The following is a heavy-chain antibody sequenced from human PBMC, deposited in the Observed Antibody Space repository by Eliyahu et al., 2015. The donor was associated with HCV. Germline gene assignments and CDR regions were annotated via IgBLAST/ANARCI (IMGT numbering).Heavy chain of an antibody. CDR1: GFTFDDLA. D-gene: IGHD1-26*01. J-gene: IGHJ3*02. CDR3: AKDRARGSYYYDAFDI. Sequence: EVQLVESGGGLVQPGRSLRLSCAASGFTFDDLALPGVRQAPGKGLEWVSGISWNSGSIGYADSVKGRFTISRDNAKNSLYLQMNSLRAEDTALYYCAKDRARGSYYYDAFDIWGQGTMVTVSS. V-gene: IGHV3-9*01. CDR2: ISWNSGSI.